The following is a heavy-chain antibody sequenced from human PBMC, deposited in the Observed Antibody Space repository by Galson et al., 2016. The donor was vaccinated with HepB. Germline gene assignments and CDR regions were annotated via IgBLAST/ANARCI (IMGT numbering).Heavy chain of an antibody. V-gene: IGHV3-7*01. J-gene: IGHJ4*02. CDR2: IRGDGIVS. CDR1: GFTFNAHW. Sequence: SLRLSCAASGFTFNAHWMNWVRQAPGKGLEWVANIRGDGIVSYYAESVRGRFTISRDNAKNSLYLQMNGLRVYETAVYYCSREMTGSYFDWGQGTLVTVSS. CDR3: SREMTGSYFD. D-gene: IGHD3-10*01.